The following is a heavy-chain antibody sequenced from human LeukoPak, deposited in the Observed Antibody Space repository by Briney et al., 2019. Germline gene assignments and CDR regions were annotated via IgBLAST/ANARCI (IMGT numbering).Heavy chain of an antibody. CDR1: GFTFDDYA. CDR3: AKDPLAY. Sequence: PGRSLRLSCAASGFTFDDYAMHWVRQAPGKGLEWVSGISWNSGSIGYADSVKGRFTISRDNAKNSLYLQMNSLRAEDTALYYCAKDPLAYWGQGTLVTVSS. V-gene: IGHV3-9*01. J-gene: IGHJ4*02. CDR2: ISWNSGSI.